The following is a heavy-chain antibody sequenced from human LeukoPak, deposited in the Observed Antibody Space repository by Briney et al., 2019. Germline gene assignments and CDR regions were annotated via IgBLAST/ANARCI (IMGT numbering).Heavy chain of an antibody. CDR3: ARELNYFDF. CDR2: INPNNGGT. J-gene: IGHJ4*02. Sequence: ASVRVSCKASGYIFPHCYFLWVRQPPPQELEWMGWINPNNGGTNYAQKFQGRVTMTRDTSITTTYMELSRLISDDTAIYYCARELNYFDFWGQGTLLSVS. V-gene: IGHV1-2*02. CDR1: GYIFPHCY.